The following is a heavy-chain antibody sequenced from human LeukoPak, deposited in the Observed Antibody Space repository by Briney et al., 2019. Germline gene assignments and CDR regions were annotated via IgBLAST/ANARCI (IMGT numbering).Heavy chain of an antibody. Sequence: GGSLRLSCAASWFTLSNYGMHCVRQAPGKGLEWVAFIHYDGSDKYYADSVKGRLRISRDNSKNTMELVTTTTVPEYMAVSYCTKSYIYGFDYWGQGTLVTVSS. J-gene: IGHJ4*02. CDR2: IHYDGSDK. CDR1: WFTLSNYG. D-gene: IGHD5-18*01. V-gene: IGHV3-30*02. CDR3: TKSYIYGFDY.